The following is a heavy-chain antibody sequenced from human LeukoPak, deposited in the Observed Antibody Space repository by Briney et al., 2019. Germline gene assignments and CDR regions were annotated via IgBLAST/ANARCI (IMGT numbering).Heavy chain of an antibody. J-gene: IGHJ4*02. V-gene: IGHV1-2*02. D-gene: IGHD2-8*01. CDR3: ARVEYCIKGVCVNFDY. CDR2: INPNSAVT. Sequence: GAAVRDSFVESGYTFTVAYIHWVGQARGGGGERMGWINPNSAVTKYSQKFQGSVTMPRYTSINTAYIELSRLRSDDTAVYYCARVEYCIKGVCVNFDYWGQGTLVTVST. CDR1: GYTFTVAY.